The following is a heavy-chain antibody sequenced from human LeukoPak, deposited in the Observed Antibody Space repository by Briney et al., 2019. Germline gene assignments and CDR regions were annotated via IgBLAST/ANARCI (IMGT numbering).Heavy chain of an antibody. V-gene: IGHV3-74*01. J-gene: IGHJ4*02. Sequence: PGGSLRLSCAASGFTFSSYWMHWVRQAPGKGLVWVSRINSDGSSTSYADSVKGRFTISRDNAKNTPYLQMNSLRAEDTAVYYCARIDFWSGPRPPFDYWGQGTLVTVSS. CDR3: ARIDFWSGPRPPFDY. CDR1: GFTFSSYW. D-gene: IGHD3-3*01. CDR2: INSDGSST.